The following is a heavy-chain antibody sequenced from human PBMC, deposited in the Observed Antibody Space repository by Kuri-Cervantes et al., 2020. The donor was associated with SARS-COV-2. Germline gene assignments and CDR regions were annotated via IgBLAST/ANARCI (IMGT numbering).Heavy chain of an antibody. J-gene: IGHJ6*03. CDR1: GLTFSSYA. V-gene: IGHV3-64*01. D-gene: IGHD3-16*01. CDR3: ARMGEPYYMDV. CDR2: ISSNGGST. Sequence: LSLTCSASGLTFSSYAMHWVRQAPGKGLEYVSAISSNGGSTYYANSAKGRFTISRDNSKNTLYLQMGSLRAEDMAVYYCARMGEPYYMDVWGKGTTVTVSS.